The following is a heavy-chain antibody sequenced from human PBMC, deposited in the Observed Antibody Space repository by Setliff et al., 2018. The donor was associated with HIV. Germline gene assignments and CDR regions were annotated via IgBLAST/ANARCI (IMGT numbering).Heavy chain of an antibody. CDR1: GFSLSYHG. CDR2: IWYDGSNE. V-gene: IGHV3-33*01. Sequence: GGSLRLSCAASGFSLSYHGMHWARQAPGKGLEWVAIIWYDGSNEYYADSVKGRFTISRGNSKNTLYLQMDSLRAEDTAVYYCVRDQNTPSRCRSKTCINPGDYWGLGTLVTVSS. J-gene: IGHJ4*02. D-gene: IGHD2-2*01. CDR3: VRDQNTPSRCRSKTCINPGDY.